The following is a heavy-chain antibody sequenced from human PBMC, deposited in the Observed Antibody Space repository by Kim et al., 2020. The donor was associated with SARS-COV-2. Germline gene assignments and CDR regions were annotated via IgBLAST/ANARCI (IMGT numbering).Heavy chain of an antibody. Sequence: SETLSLTCTVSGGSISSYYWSWIRQPPGKGLEWIGYIYYSGSTNYNPSLKSRVTISVDTSKNQFSLKLSSVTAADTAVHYCARYRSSGWYVGYFDYWGQGTLVTVSS. J-gene: IGHJ4*02. D-gene: IGHD6-19*01. CDR1: GGSISSYY. V-gene: IGHV4-59*08. CDR3: ARYRSSGWYVGYFDY. CDR2: IYYSGST.